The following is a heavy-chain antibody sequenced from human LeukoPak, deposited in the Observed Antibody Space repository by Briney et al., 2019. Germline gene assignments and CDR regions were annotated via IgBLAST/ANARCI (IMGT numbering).Heavy chain of an antibody. V-gene: IGHV6-1*01. J-gene: IGHJ4*02. Sequence: SQTLSLTCAISGDSVSSNTAAWNWIRQSLSRGLEWLGRTYYRSKWYNDYALSVKSRITINPDTSKNQVSLQLNSVTPEDTAVYYCTTEGRTGRIDYWGQGTLVTVSS. D-gene: IGHD1-1*01. CDR1: GDSVSSNTAA. CDR2: TYYRSKWYN. CDR3: TTEGRTGRIDY.